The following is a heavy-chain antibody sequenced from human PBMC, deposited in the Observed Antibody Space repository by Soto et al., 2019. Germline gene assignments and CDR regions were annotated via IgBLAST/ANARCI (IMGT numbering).Heavy chain of an antibody. V-gene: IGHV3-23*01. CDR2: ISGSGGIT. D-gene: IGHD3-10*01. J-gene: IGHJ6*02. CDR3: AKGLLIMVRKVIITPQYYYGMDV. CDR1: GFTFGDHA. Sequence: PGGSLRLSCAASGFTFGDHAMSWVRQAPGKGLEWVSAISGSGGITYYEDSVKGRFTISRDNAKNTLYLQMNSLRAEDTAVYYCAKGLLIMVRKVIITPQYYYGMDVWGQGTTVTVSS.